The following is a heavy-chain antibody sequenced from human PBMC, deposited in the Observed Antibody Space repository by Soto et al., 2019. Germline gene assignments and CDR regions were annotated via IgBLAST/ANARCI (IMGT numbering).Heavy chain of an antibody. CDR3: AREIVGVSGALDY. CDR2: ISSSGSTI. J-gene: IGHJ4*02. D-gene: IGHD1-26*01. Sequence: TGGSLRLSCAASGFTFSDYYMSWIRQAPGKGLEWVSYISSSGSTIYYADSVKGRFTISRDNAKNSLYLQMNSLRAEDTVVYYCAREIVGVSGALDYWGQGTLVTVSS. CDR1: GFTFSDYY. V-gene: IGHV3-11*01.